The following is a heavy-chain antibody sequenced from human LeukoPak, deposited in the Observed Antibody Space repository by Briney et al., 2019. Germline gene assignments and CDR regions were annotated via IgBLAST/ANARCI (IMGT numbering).Heavy chain of an antibody. CDR2: IGGGGRRT. V-gene: IGHV3-23*01. Sequence: GSLRLSCAAYGFTFSNFAMSWVRQAPGKGLEWVSAIGGGGRRTYYADSVKGRFTISRDNSKNTLYLQMNSLRAEDTAVYYCAKDLDTVVRGVFDYWGQGILVTVSS. J-gene: IGHJ4*02. D-gene: IGHD3-10*01. CDR1: GFTFSNFA. CDR3: AKDLDTVVRGVFDY.